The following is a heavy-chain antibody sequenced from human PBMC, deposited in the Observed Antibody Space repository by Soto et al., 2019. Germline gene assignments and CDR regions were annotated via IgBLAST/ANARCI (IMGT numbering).Heavy chain of an antibody. CDR3: KSMAVAEGVDP. CDR1: GFTVSVNY. Sequence: EVQLVETGGGLIQPGGSLRLSCAASGFTVSVNYMSWVRQAPGKGLEWVSIIHSGGTTYYADSVKGRFTISRDNSKNKVYLQIVSLRDKAAGLYYCKSMAVAEGVDPWGQGTLVTVSS. CDR2: IHSGGTT. D-gene: IGHD6-19*01. J-gene: IGHJ5*02. V-gene: IGHV3-53*02.